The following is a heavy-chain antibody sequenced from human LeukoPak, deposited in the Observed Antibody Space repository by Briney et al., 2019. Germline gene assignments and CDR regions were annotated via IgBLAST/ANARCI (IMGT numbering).Heavy chain of an antibody. V-gene: IGHV3-30*02. CDR3: ARDGLGTATGYCSSTSCYTFGY. CDR2: IRYDGSNK. CDR1: GFTFSSYG. D-gene: IGHD2-2*02. Sequence: GGSLRLSCAASGFTFSSYGMHWVRQAPGKGLEWVAFIRYDGSNKYYADSVKGRFTISRDNSKNTLYLQMNSLRAEDTAVYYCARDGLGTATGYCSSTSCYTFGYWGQGTLVTVSS. J-gene: IGHJ4*02.